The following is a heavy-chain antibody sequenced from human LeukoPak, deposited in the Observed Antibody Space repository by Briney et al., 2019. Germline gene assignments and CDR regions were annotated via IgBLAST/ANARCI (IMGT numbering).Heavy chain of an antibody. CDR3: ARVGYTFPRGAFDI. CDR2: INHSGST. Sequence: PSETLSLTCAVYGGSFSGYYWSWIRQPPGKGLEWIGEINHSGSTNYNPSLKSRVTISVDTSKNQFSLKLSSVTAADTAVYYCARVGYTFPRGAFDIWGQGTMVTVSS. J-gene: IGHJ3*02. D-gene: IGHD1-1*01. V-gene: IGHV4-34*01. CDR1: GGSFSGYY.